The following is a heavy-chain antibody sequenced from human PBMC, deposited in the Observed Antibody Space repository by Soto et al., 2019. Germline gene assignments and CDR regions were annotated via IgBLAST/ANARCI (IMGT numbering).Heavy chain of an antibody. D-gene: IGHD1-26*01. CDR3: GKDVGDYVPYYYGVDV. J-gene: IGHJ6*02. CDR1: GFTFKTHA. V-gene: IGHV3-30*18. Sequence: QVQLVESGGGVVQPGTSLRLSCAASGFTFKTHAMHWVRQAPGKGLEWMAVFDYDGKEKFYANSVKGRFTISRDNSKNALYLQINTLRNEDTAVYYCGKDVGDYVPYYYGVDVWGQGTTVTVSS. CDR2: FDYDGKEK.